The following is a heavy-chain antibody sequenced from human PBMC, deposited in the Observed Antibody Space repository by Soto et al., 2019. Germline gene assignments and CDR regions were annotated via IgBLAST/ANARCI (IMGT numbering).Heavy chain of an antibody. V-gene: IGHV1-69*06. CDR3: ARQLYSSSWYYALDI. D-gene: IGHD6-13*01. J-gene: IGHJ3*02. CDR2: IIPIFGTA. Sequence: SVKVSCKASGGTFSSYAISWVRQAPGQGLEWMGGIIPIFGTANYAQKFQGRVTITADKSTSTAYMELSSLRSEDTAVYYCARQLYSSSWYYALDIWGQGTMVTVSS. CDR1: GGTFSSYA.